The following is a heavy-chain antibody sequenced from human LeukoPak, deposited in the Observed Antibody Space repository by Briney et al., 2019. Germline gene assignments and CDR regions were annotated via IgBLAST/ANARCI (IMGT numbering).Heavy chain of an antibody. CDR3: AGGASYTVTTYYFDY. J-gene: IGHJ4*01. V-gene: IGHV4-34*01. D-gene: IGHD4-17*01. CDR1: GGSFSGYY. CDR2: IDHSGST. Sequence: PSETLSLTCAVYGGSFSGYYWSWIRQSPGRGLEWIGEIDHSGSTNYNPSLESRVTMSVDTSKNQFSLKLNSVTAADTAVYYCAGGASYTVTTYYFDYWGQEPWSPSPQ.